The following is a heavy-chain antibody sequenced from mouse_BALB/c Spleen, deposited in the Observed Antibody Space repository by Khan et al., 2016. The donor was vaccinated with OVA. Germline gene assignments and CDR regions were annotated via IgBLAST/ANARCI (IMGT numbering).Heavy chain of an antibody. CDR3: AKWVNSYYARDY. D-gene: IGHD1-3*01. CDR2: IWGDGST. Sequence: QVQLKESGPGLVAPSQSLSITCTVSGFSLTSYGVNWVRQPPGKGLEWVGVIWGDGSTTYHSALKSRLSISKDNSKSHVFLKLSSLQTDDTATYYCAKWVNSYYARDYWGQGTSVTVSS. V-gene: IGHV2-3*01. J-gene: IGHJ4*01. CDR1: GFSLTSYG.